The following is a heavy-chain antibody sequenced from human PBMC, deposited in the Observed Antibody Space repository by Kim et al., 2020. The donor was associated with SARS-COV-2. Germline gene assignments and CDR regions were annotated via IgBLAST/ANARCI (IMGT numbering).Heavy chain of an antibody. CDR3: ASYCSGGSCYGMDV. J-gene: IGHJ6*02. D-gene: IGHD2-15*01. Sequence: NPSLKSRVTKSVDTSKNQFSLKLSSVTAADTAVYYCASYCSGGSCYGMDVWGQGTTVTVSS. V-gene: IGHV4-39*01.